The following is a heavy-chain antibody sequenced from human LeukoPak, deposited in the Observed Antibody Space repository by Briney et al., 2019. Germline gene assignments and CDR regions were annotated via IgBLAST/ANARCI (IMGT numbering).Heavy chain of an antibody. V-gene: IGHV1-69*05. J-gene: IGHJ6*02. Sequence: PWASVKVSCKASGGTFSSYAISWVRQAPGQGLEWMGGIIPIFGTANYAQKFQGRVTITTDESTSTAYMELSSLRSEDTAVYYCARDNGAAGYYYRMDVWGQGTTVTVSS. CDR2: IIPIFGTA. D-gene: IGHD6-13*01. CDR3: ARDNGAAGYYYRMDV. CDR1: GGTFSSYA.